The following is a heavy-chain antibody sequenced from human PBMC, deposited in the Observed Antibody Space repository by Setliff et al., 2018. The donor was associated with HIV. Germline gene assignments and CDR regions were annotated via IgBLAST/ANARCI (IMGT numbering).Heavy chain of an antibody. CDR1: GYTFTPYT. D-gene: IGHD5-18*01. CDR3: ARSLREYSYGSPNY. V-gene: IGHV1-3*01. CDR2: INAGNGDT. J-gene: IGHJ4*02. Sequence: ASVKVSCKASGYTFTPYTIHWVRQAPGQRLEWMGWINAGNGDTKYSQKFQDRVTISRDIHANTAYMELSSLRSEDTAIYYCARSLREYSYGSPNYWGPGTLVTVSS.